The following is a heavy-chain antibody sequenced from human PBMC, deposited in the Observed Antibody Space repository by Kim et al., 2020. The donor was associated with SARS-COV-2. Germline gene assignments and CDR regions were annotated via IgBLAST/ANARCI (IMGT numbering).Heavy chain of an antibody. V-gene: IGHV2-5*02. CDR3: AHQQVGIVGATTTFDY. CDR1: GFSLSTSGVG. CDR2: IYWDDDK. J-gene: IGHJ4*02. D-gene: IGHD1-26*01. Sequence: SGPTLVNPTQTLTLTCTFSGFSLSTSGVGVGWIRQPPGKALEWLALIYWDDDKRYSPSLKSRLTITKDTSKNQVVLTMTNMDPVDTATYYCAHQQVGIVGATTTFDYWGQGTLVTVSS.